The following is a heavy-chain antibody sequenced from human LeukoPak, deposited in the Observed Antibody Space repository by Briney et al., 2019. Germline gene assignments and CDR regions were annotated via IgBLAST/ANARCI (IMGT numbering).Heavy chain of an antibody. CDR2: IYYTGNT. CDR1: GGSISSYY. Sequence: SETLSLTCTVSGGSISSYYWSWIRQPPGKGLEWIGYIYYTGNTNYNPSLKSRVTISVDTSKNQFSLKLSSVTAADTAVYYCARVADCSGGSCYSPWFDPWGQGTLVTVSS. J-gene: IGHJ5*02. CDR3: ARVADCSGGSCYSPWFDP. V-gene: IGHV4-59*08. D-gene: IGHD2-15*01.